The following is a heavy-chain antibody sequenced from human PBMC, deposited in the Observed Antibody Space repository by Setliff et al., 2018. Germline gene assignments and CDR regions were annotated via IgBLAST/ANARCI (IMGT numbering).Heavy chain of an antibody. D-gene: IGHD3-9*01. J-gene: IGHJ4*02. CDR3: AKERYFDWFFED. V-gene: IGHV4-4*07. CDR1: GGSISSYF. Sequence: PSETLSLTCSVSGGSISSYFWNWVRQPAGKGLEWIGRIYSNENTNYNPSLKSRVTMSIDTSKNQLSLNLSSVTAADTAFYYCAKERYFDWFFEDWGQGTLVTVSS. CDR2: IYSNENT.